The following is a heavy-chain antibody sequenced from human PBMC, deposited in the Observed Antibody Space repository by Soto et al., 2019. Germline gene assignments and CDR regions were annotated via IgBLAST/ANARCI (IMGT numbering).Heavy chain of an antibody. CDR2: ISGSGGST. D-gene: IGHD2-8*01. J-gene: IGHJ4*02. V-gene: IGHV3-23*01. CDR1: GFTFSSYA. CDR3: AKVGLNTKRYCTNGVCYHNFDY. Sequence: GGSLRLSCAASGFTFSSYAMSWVRQAPGKGLEWVSAISGSGGSTYYADSVKGRFTISRDNSKNTLYLQMNSLRAEDTAVYYWAKVGLNTKRYCTNGVCYHNFDYWGQGTLVTVSS.